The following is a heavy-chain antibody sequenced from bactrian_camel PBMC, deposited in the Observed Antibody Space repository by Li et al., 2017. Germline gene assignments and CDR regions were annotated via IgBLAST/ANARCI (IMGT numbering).Heavy chain of an antibody. J-gene: IGHJ4*01. CDR3: ALARFRYAISTCDSLFSTAYVEKY. V-gene: IGHV3S1*01. D-gene: IGHD1*01. CDR2: IHSDGSTA. CDR1: GYRGSRYC. Sequence: HVQLVESGGGAVQAGGSLRLSCAVAVSGYRGSRYCMGWIRQAKGKSFEWVSTIHSDGSTAYYADSVKDRATISEDNTNNILYLQLNSLKSEDTAMYYCALARFRYAISTCDSLFSTAYVEKYWGQGTQVTVS.